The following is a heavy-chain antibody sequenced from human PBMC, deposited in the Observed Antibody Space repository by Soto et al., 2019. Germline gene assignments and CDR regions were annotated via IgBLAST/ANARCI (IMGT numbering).Heavy chain of an antibody. J-gene: IGHJ6*02. D-gene: IGHD3-22*01. CDR1: GFTFTSSA. Sequence: GASVKVSCKASGFTFTSSAVQWVRQARGQRLEWIGWIVVGSGNTNYAQKFQERVTITRDMSTSTAYMKLSSLRSEDTAVYYCAAGSTYYYDSSGYYGYYYYYGMDVWG. CDR3: AAGSTYYYDSSGYYGYYYYYGMDV. CDR2: IVVGSGNT. V-gene: IGHV1-58*01.